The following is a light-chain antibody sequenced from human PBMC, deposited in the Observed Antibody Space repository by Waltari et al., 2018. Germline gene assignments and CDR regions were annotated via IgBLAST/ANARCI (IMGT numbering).Light chain of an antibody. J-gene: IGKJ4*01. CDR3: QQRFDWPLT. CDR1: QNVRTF. CDR2: DAS. V-gene: IGKV3-11*01. Sequence: DIVLTQSPATLSLSPGERANLSCRASQNVRTFLAWYQQKPRQAPRLLIYDASNRAICIPARCSGSGSGTDFTRTISSLEPEDCAVYYCQQRFDWPLTFGGGTKVEIK.